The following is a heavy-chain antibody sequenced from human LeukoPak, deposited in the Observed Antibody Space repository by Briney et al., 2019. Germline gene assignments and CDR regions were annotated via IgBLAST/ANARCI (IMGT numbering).Heavy chain of an antibody. V-gene: IGHV3-48*01. D-gene: IGHD6-13*01. J-gene: IGHJ4*02. CDR2: ISNSGSMI. Sequence: PGGSLRLSCAVSGLTFSSYNMNWVRQAPGKGLEWVSYISNSGSMIYYADSVKGRFTLSRDNAKNSLYLQMNSLRAEDTAVYYCARAIAAAGSYWGQGTLVTVSS. CDR1: GLTFSSYN. CDR3: ARAIAAAGSY.